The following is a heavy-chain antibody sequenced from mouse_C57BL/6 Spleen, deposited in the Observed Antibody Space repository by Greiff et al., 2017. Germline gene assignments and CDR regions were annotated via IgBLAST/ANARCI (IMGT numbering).Heavy chain of an antibody. D-gene: IGHD1-1*01. J-gene: IGHJ2*01. V-gene: IGHV1-50*01. Sequence: QVQLQQPGAELVKPGASVKLSCKASGYTFTSYWMQWVKQRPGQGLEWIGESDPSDSYTNYNQKFKGKATLTVDTSSSTAYMQLSSLTSEDSAVYYCARRYYGSSYYFDYWGQGTTLTVSS. CDR3: ARRYYGSSYYFDY. CDR2: SDPSDSYT. CDR1: GYTFTSYW.